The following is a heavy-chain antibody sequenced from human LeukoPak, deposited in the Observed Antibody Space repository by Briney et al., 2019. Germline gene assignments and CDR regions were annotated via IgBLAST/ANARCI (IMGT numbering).Heavy chain of an antibody. Sequence: GGSLRLSCAASGFTFDDYAMHWVRQAPGKGLEWVSGISWNSGSIGYADSVKGRFTISRDNAKNSLYLQMNSLRAEDTAVYYCAKDGVGYTAMANFDYWGQGTLVTVSS. D-gene: IGHD5-18*01. CDR3: AKDGVGYTAMANFDY. CDR1: GFTFDDYA. V-gene: IGHV3-9*01. CDR2: ISWNSGSI. J-gene: IGHJ4*02.